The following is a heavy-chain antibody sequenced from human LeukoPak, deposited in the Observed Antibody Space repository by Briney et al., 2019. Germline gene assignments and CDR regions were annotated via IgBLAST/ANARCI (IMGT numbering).Heavy chain of an antibody. Sequence: SVKVSCKASGGTFSSYAISWVRQAPGQGLEWMGRIIPILGIANYAQKFQGRVTMTRNTSISTAYMELSSLRSEDTAVYYCARDSTPLGWGQGTLVTVSS. CDR1: GGTFSSYA. D-gene: IGHD7-27*01. J-gene: IGHJ4*02. CDR2: IIPILGIA. CDR3: ARDSTPLG. V-gene: IGHV1-69*04.